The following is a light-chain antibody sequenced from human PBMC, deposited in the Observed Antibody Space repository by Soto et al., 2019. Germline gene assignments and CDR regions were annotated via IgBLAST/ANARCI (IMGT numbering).Light chain of an antibody. CDR3: CSYAGNSEV. V-gene: IGLV2-23*02. CDR1: SGDVGGYNL. CDR2: EVT. Sequence: QSALTQPASVSGSPGQSITIPCTGTSGDVGGYNLVSWYQQHPGKAPKLMIYEVTERPSGVSNRFSGSKSGNTASLTISGLQPDDEADYYCCSYAGNSEVFGTGTKV. J-gene: IGLJ1*01.